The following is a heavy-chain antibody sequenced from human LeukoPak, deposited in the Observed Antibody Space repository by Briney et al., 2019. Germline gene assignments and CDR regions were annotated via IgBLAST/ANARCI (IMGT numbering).Heavy chain of an antibody. Sequence: GGSLRLSCAASGFRFSDYYMSWIRQAPGKGLEWASYISSSGTTIYYGDSVQGRFTISRDNAKNSLYLQMNSLRAEDTAVYYCAKSANSGSYYRGYFDYWGQGTLVTVSS. CDR1: GFRFSDYY. CDR2: ISSSGTTI. D-gene: IGHD3-10*01. J-gene: IGHJ4*02. CDR3: AKSANSGSYYRGYFDY. V-gene: IGHV3-11*01.